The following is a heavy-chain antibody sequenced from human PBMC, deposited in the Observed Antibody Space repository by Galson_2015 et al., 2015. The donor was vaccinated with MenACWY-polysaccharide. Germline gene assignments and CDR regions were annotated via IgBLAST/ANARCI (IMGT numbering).Heavy chain of an antibody. CDR2: ITGGNGDT. CDR3: ARHVIGGGYFDY. D-gene: IGHD2/OR15-2a*01. J-gene: IGHJ4*02. Sequence: SVKVSCKASGYTFSRYPIHWVRQAPGQRFEWMGWITGGNGDTKYSEKLQGRVSITKDTSANTVYMELSSLIYEDTAVVYCARHVIGGGYFDYWGQGTLVTVSS. V-gene: IGHV1-3*01. CDR1: GYTFSRYP.